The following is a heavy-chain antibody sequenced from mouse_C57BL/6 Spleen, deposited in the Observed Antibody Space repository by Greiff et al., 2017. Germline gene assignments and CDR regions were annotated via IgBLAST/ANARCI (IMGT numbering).Heavy chain of an antibody. CDR3: AREGCLFDY. CDR1: GYTFTDYY. Sequence: EVQLQQSGPELVKPGASVKISCKASGYTFTDYYMNWVKQSHGKSLEWIGDINPNNGGTSYNQKFKGKATLTVDKSSSTAYMELRSLTSEDSAVYYCAREGCLFDYWGQGTTLTVSS. CDR2: INPNNGGT. J-gene: IGHJ2*01. V-gene: IGHV1-26*01.